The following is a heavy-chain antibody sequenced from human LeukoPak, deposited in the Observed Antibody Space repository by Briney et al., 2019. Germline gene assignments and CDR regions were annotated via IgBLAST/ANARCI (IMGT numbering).Heavy chain of an antibody. D-gene: IGHD5-12*01. CDR2: IRSSSET. CDR3: TRDAGNSGYGCDL. J-gene: IGHJ5*02. Sequence: GSLRLSCAASGFIFSQYSMKWVRQAPGEGLEWVSHIRSSSETFYADSVKGRFTISRDNARNSLYLQMNNLRGEDTAIYYCTRDAGNSGYGCDLWGQGTLVTVSS. V-gene: IGHV3-48*01. CDR1: GFIFSQYS.